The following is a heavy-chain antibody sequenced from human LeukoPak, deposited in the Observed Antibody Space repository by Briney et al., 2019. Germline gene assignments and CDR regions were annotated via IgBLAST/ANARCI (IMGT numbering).Heavy chain of an antibody. CDR2: IYHSGST. J-gene: IGHJ4*02. CDR3: ARGGVRGELLFVY. V-gene: IGHV4-59*01. CDR1: GTSMNTYY. Sequence: SETLSLTCTVSGTSMNTYYWSWIRQPPGKGLEWIGYIYHSGSTNYNPSLRGRVTISVDTSKSRFSLKLSSVTAAGTAVYFCARGGVRGELLFVYWGQGTLVTVSP. D-gene: IGHD3-10*01.